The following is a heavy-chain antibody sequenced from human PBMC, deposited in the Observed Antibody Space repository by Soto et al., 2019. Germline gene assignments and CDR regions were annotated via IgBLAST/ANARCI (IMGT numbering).Heavy chain of an antibody. Sequence: SETLSLTCAVYGGSSSGYYWSWIRQPPGKGLEWIGEINHSGSTNYNPSLKSRVTISVDTSKNQFSLKLSSVTAADTAVYYCARDGDADCCSTSCLTNWFGPWGQGTLVTVSS. CDR1: GGSSSGYY. CDR2: INHSGST. V-gene: IGHV4-34*01. J-gene: IGHJ5*02. D-gene: IGHD2-2*01. CDR3: ARDGDADCCSTSCLTNWFGP.